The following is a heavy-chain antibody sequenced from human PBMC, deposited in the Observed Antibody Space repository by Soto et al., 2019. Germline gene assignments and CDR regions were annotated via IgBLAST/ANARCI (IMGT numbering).Heavy chain of an antibody. J-gene: IGHJ4*02. CDR1: GFNFSSDW. CDR2: INTDGSRT. Sequence: GGSLRLSCAASGFNFSSDWLHWVRQPTGKGLEWVSRINTDGSRTSYADSVKGRFTISRDNAKNTVYLQMNSLRAEDTAVYYCARGDGDYYDGNGYLGRHWGQGTLVTVSS. V-gene: IGHV3-74*01. D-gene: IGHD3-22*01. CDR3: ARGDGDYYDGNGYLGRH.